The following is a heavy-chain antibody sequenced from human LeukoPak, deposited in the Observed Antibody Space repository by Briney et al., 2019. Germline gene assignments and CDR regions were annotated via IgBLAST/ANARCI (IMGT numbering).Heavy chain of an antibody. CDR1: GGSFRGYY. CDR3: ARVGGRAFDI. D-gene: IGHD2-15*01. J-gene: IGHJ3*02. CDR2: INHSGST. V-gene: IGHV4-34*01. Sequence: SSETLSLTCAVYGGSFRGYYWSWIRQPPGKGLEWIGEINHSGSTNYNPSLKSRVTISVDTSKNQFSLKLSSVTAADTAVYYCARVGGRAFDIWGQGTMVTVSS.